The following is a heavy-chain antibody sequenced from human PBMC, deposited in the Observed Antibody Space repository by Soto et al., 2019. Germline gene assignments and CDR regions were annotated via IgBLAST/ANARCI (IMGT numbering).Heavy chain of an antibody. CDR2: VSGDETFR. D-gene: IGHD7-27*01. V-gene: IGHV3-74*01. Sequence: GGSLRLSCAASGFTFSVFWMHWVRQAPEKGLEWVSRVSGDETFRNYADSVKGRFAISRDNAKNTVYLQMTSLRAEDTAVYFCAASLSGDPYPLDYWGPGTLVTVSS. CDR3: AASLSGDPYPLDY. CDR1: GFTFSVFW. J-gene: IGHJ4*01.